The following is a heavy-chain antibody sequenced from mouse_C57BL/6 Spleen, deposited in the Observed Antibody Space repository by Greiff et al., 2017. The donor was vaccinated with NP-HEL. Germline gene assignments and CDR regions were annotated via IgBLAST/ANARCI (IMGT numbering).Heavy chain of an antibody. D-gene: IGHD1-1*01. CDR3: ARGAYGSSPLRAMDY. CDR2: INPNYGTT. J-gene: IGHJ4*01. Sequence: VQLKESGPELVKPGASVKISCKASGYSFTDYNMNWVKQSNGKSLEWIGVINPNYGTTSYNQKFKGKATLTVDQSSSTAYMQLNSLTSEDSAVYYCARGAYGSSPLRAMDYWGQGTSVTFSS. CDR1: GYSFTDYN. V-gene: IGHV1-39*01.